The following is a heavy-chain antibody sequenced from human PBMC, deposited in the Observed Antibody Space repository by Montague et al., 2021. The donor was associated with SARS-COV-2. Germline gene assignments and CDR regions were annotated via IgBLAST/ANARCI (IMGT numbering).Heavy chain of an antibody. V-gene: IGHV6-1*01. CDR1: GDSVSSNIAT. J-gene: IGHJ2*01. D-gene: IGHD2-21*02. CDR3: ARAYCGGDCYFYWYFDL. CDR2: TCYRSKWYN. Sequence: CAISGDSVSSNIATWNWIRQSPSRGLKWLGRTCYRSKWYNDYAVSVKSRVIINPDTSNNRISLQLNSVTPEDTAVYYCARAYCGGDCYFYWYFDLWGRGTLVTVSS.